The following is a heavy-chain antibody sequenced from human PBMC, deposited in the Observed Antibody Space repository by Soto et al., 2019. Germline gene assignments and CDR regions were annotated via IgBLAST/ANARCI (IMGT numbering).Heavy chain of an antibody. CDR1: GYSFTTYG. Sequence: QVQLVQSGAEVMKPGASVKVSCKASGYSFTTYGISWVRQAPGQGLEWMGWISDYNGNTNYEKKFQGRVTMTTDTSTRTAYMELKSLRSDDTAVYYCAREGYYSGSESYSPPRYYGMDVW. CDR3: AREGYYSGSESYSPPRYYGMDV. V-gene: IGHV1-18*01. D-gene: IGHD3-10*01. CDR2: ISDYNGNT. J-gene: IGHJ6*01.